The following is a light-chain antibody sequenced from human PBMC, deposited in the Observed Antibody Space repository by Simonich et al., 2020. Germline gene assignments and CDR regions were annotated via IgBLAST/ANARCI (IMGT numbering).Light chain of an antibody. Sequence: DIVMTQSPDSLAVYLGERATINCKSNQSVLYSSNNKNYLAWYQQKPGQPSKLLIYWASTRESGVPERLSGSGSGTDFTLTISSLQAEDVAVYYCQQYYSTPMYTFGQGTKLEIK. CDR2: WAS. V-gene: IGKV4-1*01. J-gene: IGKJ2*01. CDR1: QSVLYSSNNKNY. CDR3: QQYYSTPMYT.